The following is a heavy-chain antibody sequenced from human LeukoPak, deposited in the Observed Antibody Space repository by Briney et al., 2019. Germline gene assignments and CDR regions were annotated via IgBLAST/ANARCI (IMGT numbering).Heavy chain of an antibody. CDR2: FYYSGST. V-gene: IGHV4-59*01. Sequence: PSETLSLTCTVSGGSISGYYWSWIRQPPGKGLEWIGYFYYSGSTNYNPSLKSRVTISVDTSKNQFSLKLTSVTAADTAVYYCAGRPSWGSDDAFDIWGQGTVVTVSS. CDR3: AGRPSWGSDDAFDI. CDR1: GGSISGYY. D-gene: IGHD7-27*01. J-gene: IGHJ3*02.